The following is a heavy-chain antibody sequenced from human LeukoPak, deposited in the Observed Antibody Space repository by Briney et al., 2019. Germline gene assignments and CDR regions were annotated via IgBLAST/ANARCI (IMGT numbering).Heavy chain of an antibody. CDR3: ARQWRWELLPQALGPIDY. CDR1: GGSISSYY. D-gene: IGHD1-26*01. CDR2: VYYSGST. J-gene: IGHJ4*02. Sequence: SETLSLTCTVSGGSISSYYWSWIRQPPGKGLEWIGYVYYSGSTNYNPSLKSRVTISVDTSKNQFSLKLSSVTAADTAVYYCARQWRWELLPQALGPIDYWGQGTLVTVSS. V-gene: IGHV4-59*08.